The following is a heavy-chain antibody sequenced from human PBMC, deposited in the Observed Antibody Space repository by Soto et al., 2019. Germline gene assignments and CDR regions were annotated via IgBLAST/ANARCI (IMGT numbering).Heavy chain of an antibody. CDR3: ASEPTSFDS. CDR1: GYTFTSYG. CDR2: ISAYNGNT. J-gene: IGHJ4*02. Sequence: QVQLVQSGAEVKKPGASVKVSCKASGYTFTSYGVSWVRQAPGQGLEWMGWISAYNGNTKYAQKLQGRGNMPTDPPTSTAYMELRSLRSGDTAVFYCASEPTSFDSWGQGTLVTVSS. V-gene: IGHV1-18*01.